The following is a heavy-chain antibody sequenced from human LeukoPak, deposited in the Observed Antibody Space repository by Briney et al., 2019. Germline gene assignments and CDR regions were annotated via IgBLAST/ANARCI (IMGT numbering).Heavy chain of an antibody. D-gene: IGHD3-10*01. V-gene: IGHV4-31*03. CDR3: ARGGLLWFGELPPDY. J-gene: IGHJ4*02. CDR2: IYYSGST. Sequence: PSETLSLTCTVSGGSISSGGYYRSWIRQHPGRGLEWIGYIYYSGSTYYNPSLKSRVTISVDTSKNQFSLKLSSVTAADTAVYYCARGGLLWFGELPPDYWGQGTLVTVSS. CDR1: GGSISSGGYY.